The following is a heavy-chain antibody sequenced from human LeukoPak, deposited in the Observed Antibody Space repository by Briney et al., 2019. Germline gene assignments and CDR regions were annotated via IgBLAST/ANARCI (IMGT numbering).Heavy chain of an antibody. CDR2: INSDGSST. D-gene: IGHD5-18*01. CDR3: ARAEGGYSYGHQGY. Sequence: GGSLRLSCAASGFTFSSYWMHWVRQAPGKGLVWVSRINSDGSSTSYADSVKGRFTTSRDNAKNTLYLQMNSPRAEDTAVYYCARAEGGYSYGHQGYWGQGTLVTVSS. J-gene: IGHJ4*02. CDR1: GFTFSSYW. V-gene: IGHV3-74*01.